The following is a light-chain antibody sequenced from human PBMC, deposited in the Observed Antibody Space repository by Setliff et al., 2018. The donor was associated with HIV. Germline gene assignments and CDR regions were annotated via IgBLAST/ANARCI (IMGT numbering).Light chain of an antibody. CDR2: DAS. J-gene: IGLJ1*01. V-gene: IGLV3-21*03. CDR1: NIGSKS. CDR3: QVWDSSSDHHV. Sequence: SYELTQPPSVSVAPGKTARIICGGNNIGSKSVHWYQQKPGQAPVLVVYDASDRPSGIPERFSGSNSGNTATLTISRVEAGDEADYYCQVWDSSSDHHVFGTGTKV.